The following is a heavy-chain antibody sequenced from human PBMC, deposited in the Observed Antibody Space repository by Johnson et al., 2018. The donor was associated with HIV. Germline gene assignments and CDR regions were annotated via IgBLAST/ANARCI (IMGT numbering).Heavy chain of an antibody. D-gene: IGHD6-13*01. CDR2: ITFEGSDK. CDR3: AREGGIAAAGTDAFDI. CDR1: GFTFSNYG. V-gene: IGHV3-30*03. J-gene: IGHJ3*02. Sequence: QVQLVESGGGVVQPGRSLRLSCAASGFTFSNYGMHWVRQAPGKGLEWVAVITFEGSDKYYANSVKGRFTIFRDNSKNTLYLQMNSLRAEDTAVYYCAREGGIAAAGTDAFDIWGQGTMVTVSS.